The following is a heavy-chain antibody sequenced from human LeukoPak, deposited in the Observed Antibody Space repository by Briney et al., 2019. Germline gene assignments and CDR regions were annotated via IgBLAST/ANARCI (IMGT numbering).Heavy chain of an antibody. J-gene: IGHJ4*02. V-gene: IGHV3-21*01. CDR2: ISSSSSYI. CDR1: GFSFSSYD. CDR3: AKDSRGANFFGDFDY. D-gene: IGHD3-10*01. Sequence: PGGSLRLSCAASGFSFSSYDMNWVHQAPGKGLEWVSSISSSSSYIYYADSVKGRFTISRDNSKNTVYLQVSSLRADDTAVYCCAKDSRGANFFGDFDYWGQGTLVTVSS.